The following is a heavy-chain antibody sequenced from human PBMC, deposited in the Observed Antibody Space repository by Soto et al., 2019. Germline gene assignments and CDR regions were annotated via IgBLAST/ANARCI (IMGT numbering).Heavy chain of an antibody. CDR2: ISGGGSST. D-gene: IGHD4-4*01. J-gene: IGHJ4*02. CDR3: AKPLTTATPDY. CDR1: GFPFSSYA. V-gene: IGHV3-23*01. Sequence: VQLLESGGGLVQPGGSLRLSCAASGFPFSSYAMSWVRQAPGKGLEWVSGISGGGSSTQYASSVKGRFTITRDNSKNTLYLQMNSLRAEDTALYYCAKPLTTATPDYWGQGILVTVSS.